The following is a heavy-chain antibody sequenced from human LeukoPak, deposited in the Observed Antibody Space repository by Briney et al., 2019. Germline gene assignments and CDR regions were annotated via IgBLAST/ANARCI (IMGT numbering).Heavy chain of an antibody. J-gene: IGHJ4*02. CDR3: ARSGRGSSAGFDY. CDR2: IYYSGST. V-gene: IGHV4-59*01. Sequence: SETLSLTCTVSGGSISSYYWSWIRQPPGKGLEWIGYIYYSGSTNYTPSLKSRITISVDTSRNQFSLKLNSVTAADAAVYYCARSGRGSSAGFDYWGQGTLVTVSS. CDR1: GGSISSYY. D-gene: IGHD3-10*01.